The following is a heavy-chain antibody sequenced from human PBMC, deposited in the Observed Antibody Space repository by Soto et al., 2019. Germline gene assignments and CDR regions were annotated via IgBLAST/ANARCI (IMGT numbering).Heavy chain of an antibody. CDR1: GGSISSSSYY. CDR3: ARQHRYGWFDP. D-gene: IGHD1-1*01. J-gene: IGHJ5*02. Sequence: SETLSLTCTVSGGSISSSSYYWGWIRQPPGKGLEWIGSIYYSGSTYYNPSLKSRVTISVDTSKNQFSLKLSSVTAADTAVYYCARQHRYGWFDPWGQGTLVTVTS. CDR2: IYYSGST. V-gene: IGHV4-39*01.